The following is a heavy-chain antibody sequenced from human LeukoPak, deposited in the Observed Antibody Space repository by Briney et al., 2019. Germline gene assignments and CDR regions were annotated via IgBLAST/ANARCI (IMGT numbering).Heavy chain of an antibody. D-gene: IGHD3-3*01. CDR1: GYSIRNGYY. CDR2: IYYSGST. J-gene: IGHJ5*02. V-gene: IGHV4-59*01. CDR3: ARAKGVYDFWSGYQLFDP. Sequence: PSETLSLTCAVSGYSIRNGYYWSWIRQPPGKGLEWIGYIYYSGSTNYNPSLKSRVTISVDTSKNQFSLKLSSVTAADTAVYYCARAKGVYDFWSGYQLFDPWGQGTLVTVSS.